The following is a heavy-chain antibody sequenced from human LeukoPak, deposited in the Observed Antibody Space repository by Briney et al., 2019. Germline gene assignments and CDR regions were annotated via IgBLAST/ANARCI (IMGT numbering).Heavy chain of an antibody. CDR1: GFTFSSYS. V-gene: IGHV3-21*01. D-gene: IGHD5-12*01. CDR3: ARVGSGCPAD. J-gene: IGHJ4*02. Sequence: GGSLRLSCAAPGFTFSSYSMNWVRQAPGKGLEWVSFISGSSSYMSYADSVKGRFTISRDNAKNSLYLQMNSLRAEDTAVYYCARVGSGCPADWGQGTLVTVSS. CDR2: ISGSSSYM.